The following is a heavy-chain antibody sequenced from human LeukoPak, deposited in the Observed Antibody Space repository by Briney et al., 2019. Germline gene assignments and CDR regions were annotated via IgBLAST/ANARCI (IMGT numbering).Heavy chain of an antibody. CDR1: GYSFTSYW. CDR2: IHPSDSDT. J-gene: IGHJ4*02. V-gene: IGHV5-51*01. D-gene: IGHD3-10*01. Sequence: GESLKISCKGSGYSFTSYWIGWVRQMPGKGLEWMGIIHPSDSDTRYSPSFQGQVTISADKSISTAYLQWSSLKASDTGMYYCAGRGFGELLSAGELDFWGQGTLVTVSS. CDR3: AGRGFGELLSAGELDF.